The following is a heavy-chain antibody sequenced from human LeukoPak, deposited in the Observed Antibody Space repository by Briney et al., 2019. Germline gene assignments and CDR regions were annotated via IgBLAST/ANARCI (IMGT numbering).Heavy chain of an antibody. CDR3: VREWFLARYS. J-gene: IGHJ4*02. Sequence: GGSLRLSCAASGFTFDYHWMTWVHQAPGKGLEWVANIDEGGNKVYYAESVKGRFTISRDNAKNSVFLQMNSLRAEDTAVYYCVREWFLARYSWGQGALVTVSS. CDR2: IDEGGNKV. D-gene: IGHD3-10*01. V-gene: IGHV3-7*01. CDR1: GFTFDYHW.